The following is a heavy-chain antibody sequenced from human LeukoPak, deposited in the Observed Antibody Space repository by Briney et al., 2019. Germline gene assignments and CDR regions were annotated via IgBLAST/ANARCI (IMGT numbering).Heavy chain of an antibody. D-gene: IGHD3-10*01. CDR3: HYYGSGSYYRAGDY. J-gene: IGHJ4*02. CDR2: ISSSSSTI. V-gene: IGHV3-48*01. CDR1: GFTFSSYS. Sequence: GGSLRLSCAASGFTFSSYSMNWVRQAPGKGLEWVSYISSSSSTIYYADSVTGRFTISRDNAKNSLYLQMNSLRAEDTAIYYCHYYGSGSYYRAGDYWGQGTLVTVSS.